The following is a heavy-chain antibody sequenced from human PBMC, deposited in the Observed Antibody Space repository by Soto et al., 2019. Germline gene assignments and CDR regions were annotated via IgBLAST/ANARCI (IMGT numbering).Heavy chain of an antibody. V-gene: IGHV3-23*01. CDR2: ISGSGGNT. D-gene: IGHD1-7*01. CDR3: AKNMVDWSYEVQTLFDY. Sequence: GGSLRLSCAASGFTFSNYAMSWVRQAPGKGLEWVSAISGSGGNTYYADSVKGRFTISRDNSKNTLYLQMNSLRAEDTAVYYCAKNMVDWSYEVQTLFDYWGQRTLVTVSS. J-gene: IGHJ4*02. CDR1: GFTFSNYA.